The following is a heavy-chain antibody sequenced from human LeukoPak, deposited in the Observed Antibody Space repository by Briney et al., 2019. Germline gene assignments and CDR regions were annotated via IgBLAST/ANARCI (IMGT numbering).Heavy chain of an antibody. V-gene: IGHV1-2*02. Sequence: GASVKVSCKASGYTFTGYYMHWVRQAPGQGRKWMGWINPNSGGTNYAQKFQGRVTMTRDTSISKAYMELSRLRYDDTAVYYCARDGTGNWFDPWGQGTLVTVSS. CDR2: INPNSGGT. CDR1: GYTFTGYY. J-gene: IGHJ5*02. CDR3: ARDGTGNWFDP. D-gene: IGHD7-27*01.